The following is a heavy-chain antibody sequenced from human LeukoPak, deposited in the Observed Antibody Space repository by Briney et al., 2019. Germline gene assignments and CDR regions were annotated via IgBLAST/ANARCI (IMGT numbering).Heavy chain of an antibody. CDR1: GGSISSYY. V-gene: IGHV4-59*01. CDR2: IYYSGST. Sequence: SETLSLTCTVSGGSISSYYWSWIRQPPEKGLEWIGYIYYSGSTNYNPSLKSRVTISVDTSKNQFSLKLSSVTAADTAVYYCARAHVQWLVPRWFDPWGQGTLVTVSS. J-gene: IGHJ5*02. CDR3: ARAHVQWLVPRWFDP. D-gene: IGHD6-19*01.